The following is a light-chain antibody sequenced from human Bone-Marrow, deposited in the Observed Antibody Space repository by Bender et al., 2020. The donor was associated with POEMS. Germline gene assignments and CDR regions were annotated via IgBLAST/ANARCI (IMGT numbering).Light chain of an antibody. Sequence: QSALTQPPSATGSPGQSVTISCTGTSSDVGGYNYVSWYQQHPGKAPKLMIYDVSNRPSGVSNRFSGSKSGNTASLTISGLQAEDEADYYCCSYAGSSTWVFGGGTQLTVL. V-gene: IGLV2-14*01. CDR1: SSDVGGYNY. CDR3: CSYAGSSTWV. CDR2: DVS. J-gene: IGLJ2*01.